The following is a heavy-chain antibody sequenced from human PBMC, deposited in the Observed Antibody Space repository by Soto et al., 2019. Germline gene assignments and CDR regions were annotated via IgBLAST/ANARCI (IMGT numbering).Heavy chain of an antibody. CDR2: ISSSGGST. D-gene: IGHD7-27*01. CDR3: VTGWGDY. V-gene: IGHV3-23*01. CDR1: GFTFSSYT. Sequence: EVQLLESGGGLVQPGGSLRLSCAASGFTFSSYTMSWVRQGPGKGLEWVSGISSSGGSTVYADSVKGRFTISRDNLKNTLYLQTNSLRAEATAVYYCVTGWGDYWGQGTPVTVSS. J-gene: IGHJ4*02.